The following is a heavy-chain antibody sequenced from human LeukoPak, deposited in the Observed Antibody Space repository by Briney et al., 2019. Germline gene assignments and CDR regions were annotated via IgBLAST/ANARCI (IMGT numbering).Heavy chain of an antibody. CDR1: GGSFSGYY. CDR2: INYSGST. J-gene: IGHJ4*02. D-gene: IGHD2-2*03. V-gene: IGHV4-34*01. Sequence: SETLSLTCAVYGGSFSGYYWSWIRQPPGKGLEWIGEINYSGSTNYNPSLKSRVTISIDTSKNQFSLKLTSVTAADAALYSCARDVDGLIDYWGQGTPVTVSS. CDR3: ARDVDGLIDY.